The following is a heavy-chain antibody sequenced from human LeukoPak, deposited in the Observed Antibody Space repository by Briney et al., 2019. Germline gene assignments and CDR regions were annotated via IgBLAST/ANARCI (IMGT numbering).Heavy chain of an antibody. CDR1: EFTFSGYW. J-gene: IGHJ4*02. V-gene: IGHV3-7*03. Sequence: PGGSLRLSCAASEFTFSGYWMSWVRQAPGKGLEWVANIKQDGSEKYYVDSVKGRFTVSRDSAKNSLYLQMNSLRAEDTAVYYCARTTSIALRRPFDYWGQGTLVTVSS. D-gene: IGHD6-6*01. CDR3: ARTTSIALRRPFDY. CDR2: IKQDGSEK.